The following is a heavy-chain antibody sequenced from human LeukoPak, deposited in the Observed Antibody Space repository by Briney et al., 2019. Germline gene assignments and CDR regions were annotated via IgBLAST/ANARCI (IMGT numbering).Heavy chain of an antibody. V-gene: IGHV1-8*03. CDR3: ATRSGYENFDY. Sequence: ASVKVSCKASGYTFTSYGISWVRQAPGQGLEWMGWMNPNSGNTGYAQKFQGRVTITRNTSISTAYMELSSLRSEDTAVYYCATRSGYENFDYWGQGTLVTVSS. CDR2: MNPNSGNT. D-gene: IGHD5-12*01. CDR1: GYTFTSYG. J-gene: IGHJ4*02.